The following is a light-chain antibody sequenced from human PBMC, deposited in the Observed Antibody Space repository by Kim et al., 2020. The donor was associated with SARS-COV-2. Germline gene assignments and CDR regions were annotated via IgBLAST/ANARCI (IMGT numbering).Light chain of an antibody. CDR1: QSVGSS. CDR3: QQYHDWPYT. Sequence: VSPGERTTLSCRASQSVGSSLAWYQQKPGQAPRLLIHGASTTATGLPARFSGSGSGTDFTLTISSLQSGDFAVYYCQQYHDWPYTFGQGTKLEI. V-gene: IGKV3-15*01. CDR2: GAS. J-gene: IGKJ2*01.